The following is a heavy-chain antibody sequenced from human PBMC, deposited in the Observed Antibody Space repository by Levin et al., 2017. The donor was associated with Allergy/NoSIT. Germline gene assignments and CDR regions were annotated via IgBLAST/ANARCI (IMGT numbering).Heavy chain of an antibody. CDR1: GGSISSGGYS. V-gene: IGHV4-30-2*01. J-gene: IGHJ3*02. CDR2: IYHSGST. CDR3: ARARTQPLLAAFDI. Sequence: LRLSCAVSGGSISSGGYSWSWIRQPPGKGLEWIGYIYHSGSTYYNPSLKSRVTISVDRSKNQFSLKLSSVTAADTAVYYCARARTQPLLAAFDIWGQGTMVTVSS. D-gene: IGHD2-21*02.